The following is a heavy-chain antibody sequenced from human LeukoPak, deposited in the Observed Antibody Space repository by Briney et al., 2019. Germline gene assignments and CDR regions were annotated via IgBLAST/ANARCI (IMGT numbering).Heavy chain of an antibody. J-gene: IGHJ4*02. Sequence: HVASVKVSCKASGYTFTSYDINWVRQATGQGLEWMGWMNPNSGNTGYAQKFQGRVTMTRDTSISTAYMELSRLRSDDTAVYYCARENYDILTGFDYWGQGTLVTVSS. CDR2: MNPNSGNT. D-gene: IGHD3-9*01. CDR3: ARENYDILTGFDY. V-gene: IGHV1-8*01. CDR1: GYTFTSYD.